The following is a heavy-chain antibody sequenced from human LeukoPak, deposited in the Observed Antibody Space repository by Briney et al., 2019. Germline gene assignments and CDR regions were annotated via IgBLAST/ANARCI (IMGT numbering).Heavy chain of an antibody. V-gene: IGHV3-7*01. Sequence: GGSLRLSCAASGFTFSSYWMSWVRQAPGKGLEWVANIKQDGSEKYYVDSVKGRFTISRDNAKNSLYLQMNSLRAEDTAVYYCARDFAGQSYSGYPRACFDYWGQGTLVTVSS. CDR2: IKQDGSEK. J-gene: IGHJ4*02. CDR3: ARDFAGQSYSGYPRACFDY. D-gene: IGHD5-12*01. CDR1: GFTFSSYW.